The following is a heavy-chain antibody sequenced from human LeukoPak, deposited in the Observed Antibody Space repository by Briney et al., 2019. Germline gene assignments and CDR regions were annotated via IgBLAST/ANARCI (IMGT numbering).Heavy chain of an antibody. D-gene: IGHD3-3*01. J-gene: IGHJ4*02. CDR3: ATSAVITIFGVVIHNYFDY. Sequence: GGSLRLSCAASGFTFSYWMSWVRQAPGKGLEWVANIKQDGSGKYYVDSVKGRFTISRDNAKNSLYLQMNSLRAEDTAVYYCATSAVITIFGVVIHNYFDYWGQGTLVTVSS. CDR1: GFTFSYW. V-gene: IGHV3-7*01. CDR2: IKQDGSGK.